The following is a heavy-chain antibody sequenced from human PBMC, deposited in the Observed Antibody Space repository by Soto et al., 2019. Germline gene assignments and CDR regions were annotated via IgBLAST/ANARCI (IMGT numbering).Heavy chain of an antibody. CDR1: VFTSSG. D-gene: IGHD3-3*01. Sequence: ASVKVSCKASVFTSSGISWVRQAPGQRLEWMGWISTHSGNTIYAQKFQGRVIMTMDTSTTTVYMELRSLRPDDTAVYLCAREGILGLFDAYDLWGQGTMVTVSS. CDR3: AREGILGLFDAYDL. V-gene: IGHV1-18*04. CDR2: ISTHSGNT. J-gene: IGHJ3*01.